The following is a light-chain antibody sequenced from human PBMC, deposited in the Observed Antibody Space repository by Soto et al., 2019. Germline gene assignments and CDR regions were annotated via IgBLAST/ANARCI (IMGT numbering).Light chain of an antibody. V-gene: IGKV1-27*01. CDR2: TAS. Sequence: DIQLTQSPSSLSASVGDRVSITCRMSQDIGSYLNCYRQKAGKAPNLLISTASNLQSGVPSRLSGSGSGTDFTLTFSSLQPEHVGTYYGQRTYNAPYTFGQGTKLQIK. J-gene: IGKJ2*01. CDR1: QDIGSY. CDR3: QRTYNAPYT.